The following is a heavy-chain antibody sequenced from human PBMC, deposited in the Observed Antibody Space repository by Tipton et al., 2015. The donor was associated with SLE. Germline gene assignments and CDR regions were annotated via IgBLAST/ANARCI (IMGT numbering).Heavy chain of an antibody. V-gene: IGHV3-21*01. J-gene: IGHJ4*02. CDR1: GFTFRSYG. Sequence: GSLRLSCAASGFTFRSYGMNWVRQAPGKGLEWVSSFSSSGPYIHYAESVKGRFTIFRDNAKNSLYLQMNSLRAEDTAVYYCVREGGSGWPDFDSWGQGTLVTVSS. CDR3: VREGGSGWPDFDS. CDR2: FSSSGPYI. D-gene: IGHD6-19*01.